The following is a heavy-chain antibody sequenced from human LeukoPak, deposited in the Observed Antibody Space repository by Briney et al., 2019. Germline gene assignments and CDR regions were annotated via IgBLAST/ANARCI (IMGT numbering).Heavy chain of an antibody. Sequence: GGSLRLSCAASGFTFSSYWMSWVRQAPGKGLEWVANIKQDGSEKYYVDSVKGRFTISRDNAKNSLYLQMNSLRPEDTAVYYCARGGRIGWFDPWGQGTLVTVSS. CDR1: GFTFSSYW. V-gene: IGHV3-7*04. CDR3: ARGGRIGWFDP. J-gene: IGHJ5*02. CDR2: IKQDGSEK. D-gene: IGHD2-15*01.